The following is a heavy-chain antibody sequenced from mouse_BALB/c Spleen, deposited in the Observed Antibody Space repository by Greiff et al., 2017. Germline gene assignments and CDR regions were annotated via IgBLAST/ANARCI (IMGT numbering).Heavy chain of an antibody. CDR1: GFTFSSFG. V-gene: IGHV5-17*02. Sequence: EVNVVESGGGLVQPGGSRKLSCVASGFTFSSFGMHWVRQAPEKGLEWVAYISSGSSTIYYADTVKGRFTISRDNPKNTLFLQMTSLRSEDTAMYYCARSAYGSSYGYAMDYWGQGTSVTVSS. J-gene: IGHJ4*01. D-gene: IGHD1-1*01. CDR2: ISSGSSTI. CDR3: ARSAYGSSYGYAMDY.